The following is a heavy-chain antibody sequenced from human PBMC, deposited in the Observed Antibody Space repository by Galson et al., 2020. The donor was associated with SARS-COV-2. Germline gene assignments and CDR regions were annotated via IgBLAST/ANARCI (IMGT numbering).Heavy chain of an antibody. V-gene: IGHV3-15*07. J-gene: IGHJ4*02. D-gene: IGHD2-2*01. Sequence: GESLKISCAASGFTFSNAWMNWVRQAPGKGLEWVGRIKSKTDGGTTDYAAPVKGRFTISRDDSKNTLYLQMNSLKTEDTAVYYCTTLPKYCSSTSCPFENWGQGTLVTVSS. CDR1: GFTFSNAW. CDR3: TTLPKYCSSTSCPFEN. CDR2: IKSKTDGGTT.